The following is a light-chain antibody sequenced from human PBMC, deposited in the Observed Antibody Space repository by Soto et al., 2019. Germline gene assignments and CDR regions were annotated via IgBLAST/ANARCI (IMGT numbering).Light chain of an antibody. J-gene: IGLJ3*02. CDR2: EGS. CDR1: SSDVGSYNL. V-gene: IGLV2-23*01. Sequence: QSVLTQPASVSGSPGQSITISCTGTSSDVGSYNLVSWYQQHPGKAPKLMIYEGSKRPSGVSNRFSGSKSGNTASLTISGLQAEDEAYYNCCSYAGSRTEFGGGTKLTVL. CDR3: CSYAGSRTE.